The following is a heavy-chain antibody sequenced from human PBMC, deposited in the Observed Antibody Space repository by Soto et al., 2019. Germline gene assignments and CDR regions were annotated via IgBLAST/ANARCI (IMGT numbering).Heavy chain of an antibody. J-gene: IGHJ6*02. CDR2: ISHDGSDQ. CDR1: GFTFSGYG. Sequence: PGGSLRLSCAASGFTFSGYGMHWVRQAPGKGLEWVATISHDGSDQGFADSVKGRFTISRDNSKNTLYLHVNSLRAEDTAIYYCAKDRIHYFYYYGMDVWGQGTTVTVSS. V-gene: IGHV3-30*18. CDR3: AKDRIHYFYYYGMDV.